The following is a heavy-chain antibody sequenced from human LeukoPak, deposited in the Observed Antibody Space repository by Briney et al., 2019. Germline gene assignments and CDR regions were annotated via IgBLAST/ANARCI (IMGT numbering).Heavy chain of an antibody. V-gene: IGHV3-23*01. CDR3: ARTADYAFHV. CDR2: ISGSGGGT. D-gene: IGHD3/OR15-3a*01. CDR1: GFIFSNYV. J-gene: IGHJ3*01. Sequence: PGGSLRLSCRATGFIFSNYVMRWVRQAPGKGLEWVSSISGSGGGTYYADSVQGRFTVSRDNSKNTVFVQMNSLRAEDTAVYYCARTADYAFHVWGQGTMVTVSS.